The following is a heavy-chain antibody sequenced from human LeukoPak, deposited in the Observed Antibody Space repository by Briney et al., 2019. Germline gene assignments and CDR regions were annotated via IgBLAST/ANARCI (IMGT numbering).Heavy chain of an antibody. Sequence: PGGSRRLSCAASGFTFSSYSMNWVRQAPGKGLEWLSYISRGTGTIYYADSVKGRFTISRDNAKNSLYLQMTNLRAEDTAVYYCAREATSGYWGQGTLVTVSS. V-gene: IGHV3-48*04. J-gene: IGHJ4*02. CDR1: GFTFSSYS. CDR3: AREATSGY. CDR2: ISRGTGTI.